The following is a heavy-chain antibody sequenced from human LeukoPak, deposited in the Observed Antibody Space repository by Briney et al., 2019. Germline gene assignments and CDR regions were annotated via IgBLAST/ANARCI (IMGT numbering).Heavy chain of an antibody. D-gene: IGHD3-22*01. CDR1: GYTLTELS. Sequence: WASVKVSCKVSGYTLTELSMHWVRQAPGKGLEWMGGFDPEDGETIYAQKFQGRVTMTGDTSTDTAYMELSSLRSEDTAVYYCATFPSGFGDYYDSSGYYGFDYWGQGTLVTVSS. J-gene: IGHJ4*02. V-gene: IGHV1-24*01. CDR2: FDPEDGET. CDR3: ATFPSGFGDYYDSSGYYGFDY.